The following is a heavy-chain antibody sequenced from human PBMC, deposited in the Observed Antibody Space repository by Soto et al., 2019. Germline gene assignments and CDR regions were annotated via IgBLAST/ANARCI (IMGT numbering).Heavy chain of an antibody. V-gene: IGHV3-23*01. D-gene: IGHD2-21*02. CDR1: GFTCSSYD. CDR3: AKATETAGGAFDI. Sequence: MRLSCAASGFTCSSYDMSWVRQAPGKGLEWVSTILVSGSTHYPDSVQGRFTISRDNSKNTVFLQMNTLTAGDTAVYYCAKATETAGGAFDICGQGTLVTVSS. CDR2: ILVSGST. J-gene: IGHJ3*02.